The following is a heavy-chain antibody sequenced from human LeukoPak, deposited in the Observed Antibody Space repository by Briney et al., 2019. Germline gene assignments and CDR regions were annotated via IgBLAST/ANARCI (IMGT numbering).Heavy chain of an antibody. D-gene: IGHD2-15*01. CDR3: ARDLAINCSGGSCYFDY. CDR2: IYYSGST. Sequence: SETLSLTCTVSGGSISSSSYYWGWIRQPPGKGLEWIGSIYYSGSTYYNPSLKSRVTISVDTSKNQFSLKLSSVTAADTAVYYCARDLAINCSGGSCYFDYWGQGTLVTVSS. J-gene: IGHJ4*02. V-gene: IGHV4-39*07. CDR1: GGSISSSSYY.